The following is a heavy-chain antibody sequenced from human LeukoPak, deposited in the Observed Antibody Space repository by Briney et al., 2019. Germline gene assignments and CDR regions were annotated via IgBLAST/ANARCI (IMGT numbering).Heavy chain of an antibody. CDR1: GDSVSSDNSA. CDR2: TFYRSKWYN. V-gene: IGHV6-1*01. J-gene: IGHJ4*02. D-gene: IGHD1-26*01. Sequence: SQTLSLTCAISGDSVSSDNSAWNWIRQSPSRGLEWLGRTFYRSKWYNDYAASVKSRIIINPDTSKNQFSLLLNSVTPEDTAVYYCVRDDGTYYHDWGQGTLVTVSS. CDR3: VRDDGTYYHD.